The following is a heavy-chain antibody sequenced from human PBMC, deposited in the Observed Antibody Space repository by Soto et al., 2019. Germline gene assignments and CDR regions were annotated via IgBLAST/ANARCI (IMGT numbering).Heavy chain of an antibody. Sequence: SETLSLTCTVSGGSISSSSYYWGWIRQPPGKGLEWIGSIYYSGSTYYNPSLKSRVTISVDTSKNQFSLKLSSVTAADTAVYYCARLYIAADAFDIWGHGTMVTVSS. V-gene: IGHV4-39*01. J-gene: IGHJ3*02. CDR2: IYYSGST. D-gene: IGHD6-25*01. CDR3: ARLYIAADAFDI. CDR1: GGSISSSSYY.